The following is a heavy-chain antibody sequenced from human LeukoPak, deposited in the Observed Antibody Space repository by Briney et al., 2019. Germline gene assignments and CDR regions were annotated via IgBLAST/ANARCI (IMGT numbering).Heavy chain of an antibody. V-gene: IGHV3-23*01. CDR1: GFSFSSYA. CDR2: MSSSDDGR. CDR3: ARGLMGGYPYFEN. J-gene: IGHJ4*02. D-gene: IGHD3-22*01. Sequence: PGGSLRLSCATSGFSFSSYAMSWVRQAPGKGLEWVSAMSSSDDGRYYAASVRGRFTISRDTSRSTLYLQMNSLRAEDAAVYYCARGLMGGYPYFENWGQGTLVTVSS.